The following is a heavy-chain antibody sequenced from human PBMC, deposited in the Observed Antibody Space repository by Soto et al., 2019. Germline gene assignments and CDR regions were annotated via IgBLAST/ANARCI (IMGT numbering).Heavy chain of an antibody. J-gene: IGHJ4*02. D-gene: IGHD3-16*01. CDR2: ISGSGGST. CDR3: AHNVEMLLDY. V-gene: IGHV3-23*01. Sequence: ESLKISCAASGFTFSSYAMSWGRQAPGKGLEWASAISGSGGSTYYADSVKGRFTISRDNSKNTLYLQMNSLRAEDTAVYYCAHNVEMLLDYWGQGTLVTVSS. CDR1: GFTFSSYA.